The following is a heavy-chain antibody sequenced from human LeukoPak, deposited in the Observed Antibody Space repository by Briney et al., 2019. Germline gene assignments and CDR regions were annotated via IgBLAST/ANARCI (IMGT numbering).Heavy chain of an antibody. V-gene: IGHV3-30*18. Sequence: GGSLRLSCAASGFTFSSYGIHWVRQAPGKGLEWVAVISYDGTNKYYADSVKGRFTIPRDNSNNTLYLQMNSLRTEDAAVYYCAKVHSSAWSQPFDYWGQGTLVTVSS. D-gene: IGHD6-19*01. CDR2: ISYDGTNK. J-gene: IGHJ4*02. CDR1: GFTFSSYG. CDR3: AKVHSSAWSQPFDY.